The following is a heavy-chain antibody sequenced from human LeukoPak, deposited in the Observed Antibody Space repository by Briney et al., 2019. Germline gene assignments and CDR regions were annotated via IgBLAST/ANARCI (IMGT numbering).Heavy chain of an antibody. CDR1: GGTFTSYA. D-gene: IGHD2-15*01. Sequence: SVKVSCKASGGTFTSYAISWVRQAPGQGLEWMGRINPILGIANYAQKFQGRVTITADKSTSTVYMELSSLRSEDTAVYYCARDLGYCSGGSCYSWGQGTLVTVSS. V-gene: IGHV1-69*04. CDR3: ARDLGYCSGGSCYS. J-gene: IGHJ4*02. CDR2: INPILGIA.